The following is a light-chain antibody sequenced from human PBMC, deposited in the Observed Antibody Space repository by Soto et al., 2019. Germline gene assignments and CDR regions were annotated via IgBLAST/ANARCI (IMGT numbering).Light chain of an antibody. CDR3: HQYKGWAPLT. J-gene: IGKJ4*01. CDR1: QSISDN. CDR2: GAS. V-gene: IGKV3-15*01. Sequence: DIVMTPSPAILSVSLGQRATLSCLASQSISDNLAWYQRRSGQAPRLLIYGASTRPTGVPARFSGSGSGTGFTLTISSLQSDDFAMYYCHQYKGWAPLTFGGWTKVE.